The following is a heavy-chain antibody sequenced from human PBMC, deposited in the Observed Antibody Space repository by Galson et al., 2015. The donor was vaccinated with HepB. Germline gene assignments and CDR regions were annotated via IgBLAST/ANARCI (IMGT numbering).Heavy chain of an antibody. CDR3: ARVGAVAGSDNDVFDI. CDR1: GYTFRNYY. Sequence: SVKVSCKASGYTFRNYYIHWVRQAPGQGLEWVGMSNPADGYTSYSQKFQGRVTMTRDMSTSSVYMELSSLRSDDTAIYYCARVGAVAGSDNDVFDIWGPGTVLTVSS. CDR2: SNPADGYT. J-gene: IGHJ3*02. V-gene: IGHV1-46*01. D-gene: IGHD6-19*01.